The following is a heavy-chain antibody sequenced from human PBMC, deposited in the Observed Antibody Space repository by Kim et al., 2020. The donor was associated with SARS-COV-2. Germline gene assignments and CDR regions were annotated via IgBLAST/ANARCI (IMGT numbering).Heavy chain of an antibody. D-gene: IGHD3-16*01. Sequence: SSYNPSLTSRVTISVDTSKNHLSLRLSSVTASDTAIYYCARFGKSGGYNDYWGQGSLVTVSS. CDR3: ARFGKSGGYNDY. CDR2: S. V-gene: IGHV4-39*02. J-gene: IGHJ4*03.